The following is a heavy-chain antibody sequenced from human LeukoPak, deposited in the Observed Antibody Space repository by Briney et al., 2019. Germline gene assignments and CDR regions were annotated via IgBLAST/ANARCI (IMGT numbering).Heavy chain of an antibody. CDR1: GYTFTSYY. D-gene: IGHD3-9*01. V-gene: IGHV1-46*01. Sequence: ASVKVSCKASGYTFTSYYMHWVRQAPGQGLEWMGIINPSGGSTSYAQKFQGRVTMTRDMSTSTVYMELSSLKTEDTAVYYCTTDGYYDILTGYFEDYWGQGTLVTVSS. J-gene: IGHJ4*02. CDR3: TTDGYYDILTGYFEDY. CDR2: INPSGGST.